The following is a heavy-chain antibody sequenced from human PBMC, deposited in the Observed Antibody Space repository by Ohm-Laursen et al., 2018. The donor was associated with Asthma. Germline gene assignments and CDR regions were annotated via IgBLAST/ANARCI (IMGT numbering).Heavy chain of an antibody. CDR3: VTDAWWSYVH. CDR2: INPLGYEK. J-gene: IGHJ4*02. CDR1: GVAFTDSW. Sequence: SLRLSCSASGVAFTDSWMSWVRQLPGGSLEWVAKINPLGYEKYYMDSVRGRFTVSRDNAKNSLYPEMNSLRVEDTAVYYCVTDAWWSYVHWGLGTLVTVSS. V-gene: IGHV3-7*01. D-gene: IGHD1-26*01.